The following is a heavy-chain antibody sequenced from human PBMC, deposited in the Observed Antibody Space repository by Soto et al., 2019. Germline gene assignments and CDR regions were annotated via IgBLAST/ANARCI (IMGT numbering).Heavy chain of an antibody. CDR2: ISAYNGNT. J-gene: IGHJ6*02. CDR1: GYTFTSYG. D-gene: IGHD3-10*01. Sequence: ASVKVSCKASGYTFTSYGISWVRQAPGQGLEWMGWISAYNGNTNYAQKLQGRVTMTTDTSTSTAYMELRSLRSDDTAVYYCARDRPRPSVYYYYGMDVWGQGTTVTVSS. V-gene: IGHV1-18*01. CDR3: ARDRPRPSVYYYYGMDV.